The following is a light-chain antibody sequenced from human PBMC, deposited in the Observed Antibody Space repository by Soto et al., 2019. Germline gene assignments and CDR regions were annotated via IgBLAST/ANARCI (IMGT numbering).Light chain of an antibody. CDR3: QQYNNWPPLT. J-gene: IGKJ3*01. CDR1: QSVSSN. CDR2: GAS. Sequence: EIVMTQSPATLSVSPGESATLSCRASQSVSSNLAWYQQKPGQAPRLLIYGASTRATGIPARFSGSGSGTEFTLTISSLQSEDCAVYYCQQYNNWPPLTFGPGTKVDIK. V-gene: IGKV3-15*01.